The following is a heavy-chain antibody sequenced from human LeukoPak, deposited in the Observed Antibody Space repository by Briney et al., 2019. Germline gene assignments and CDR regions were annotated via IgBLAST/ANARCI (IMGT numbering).Heavy chain of an antibody. J-gene: IGHJ4*02. CDR2: ITGTGGK. Sequence: GSLRLSCAVSGFTLTNHGVSWVRQAPGKGLKWVSIITGTGGKYYGDSVKGRFVLSRDNSKNTVYMQMSSLRAEDTATYYCAKDYCRDGNCPFPFLDSWGQGTQVTVSS. V-gene: IGHV3-23*01. D-gene: IGHD2-15*01. CDR3: AKDYCRDGNCPFPFLDS. CDR1: GFTLTNHG.